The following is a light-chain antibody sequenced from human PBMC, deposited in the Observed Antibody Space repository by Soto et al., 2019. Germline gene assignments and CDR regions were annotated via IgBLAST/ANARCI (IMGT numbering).Light chain of an antibody. CDR1: QKISTY. V-gene: IGKV1-39*01. CDR3: QQSDSTPYT. CDR2: DAS. Sequence: DIQMTQSPSALSASVGDRVTITCRASQKISTYLNWYQQKPGKAPRLLIYDASSLLSGVPSRFSGSGSGTDFTLTIASLQPEDFSTYYCQQSDSTPYTFGQGTKVEI. J-gene: IGKJ2*01.